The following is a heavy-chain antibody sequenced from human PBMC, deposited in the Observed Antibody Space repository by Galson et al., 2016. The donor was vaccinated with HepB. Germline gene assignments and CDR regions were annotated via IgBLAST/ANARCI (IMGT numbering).Heavy chain of an antibody. CDR2: ISGGGGDT. Sequence: SLRLSCAASGFTFSNYAMSWVRQAPGKGLEWVSAISGGGGDTYYADAVKGRFTISRDNPKNTLLLEMNSLRAADTAVYYCARDGYIAGVSTTSEYWGQGTLVTVSS. CDR3: ARDGYIAGVSTTSEY. V-gene: IGHV3-23*01. D-gene: IGHD6-13*01. CDR1: GFTFSNYA. J-gene: IGHJ4*02.